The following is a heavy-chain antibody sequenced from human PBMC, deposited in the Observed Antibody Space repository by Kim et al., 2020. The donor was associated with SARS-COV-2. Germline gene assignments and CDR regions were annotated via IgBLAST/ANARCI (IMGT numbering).Heavy chain of an antibody. V-gene: IGHV1-8*01. Sequence: ASVKVSCKASGYTFTSYDINWVRQATGQGLEWMGWMNPNSGNTGYAQKCQGRVTMTRNTSISTAYMELSSLRSEDTAVYYCARAVWFRELLPRYYFDYWGQGTLVTVSS. CDR3: ARAVWFRELLPRYYFDY. J-gene: IGHJ4*02. CDR1: GYTFTSYD. CDR2: MNPNSGNT. D-gene: IGHD3-10*01.